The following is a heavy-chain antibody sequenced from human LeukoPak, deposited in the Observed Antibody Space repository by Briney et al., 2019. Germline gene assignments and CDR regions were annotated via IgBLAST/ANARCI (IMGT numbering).Heavy chain of an antibody. CDR1: GFTFSSYS. V-gene: IGHV3-21*01. CDR2: ISSSSSYI. D-gene: IGHD6-19*01. J-gene: IGHJ4*02. CDR3: ARGRMAGHFDY. Sequence: GGSLRLSCAASGFTFSSYSMNWVRQAPGKGLEWVSSISSSSSYIYYADSVKGRFTISRDNAKNSLYLQMNSLRAEDTAVYYCARGRMAGHFDYWGQGTLVTVSS.